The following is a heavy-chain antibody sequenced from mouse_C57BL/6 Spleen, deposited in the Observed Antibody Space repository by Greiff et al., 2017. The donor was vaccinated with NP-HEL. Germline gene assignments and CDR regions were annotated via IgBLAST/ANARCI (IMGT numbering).Heavy chain of an antibody. D-gene: IGHD2-3*01. CDR3: AREGGYYPAWFAY. Sequence: EVQLKESGGDLVKPGGSLKLSCAASGFTFSSYGMSWVRQTPDKRLEWVATISSGGSYTYYPDSVKGRFTISRDNAKNTLYLQMSSLKSEDTAMYYCAREGGYYPAWFAYWGQGTLVTVSA. CDR2: ISSGGSYT. CDR1: GFTFSSYG. V-gene: IGHV5-6*01. J-gene: IGHJ3*01.